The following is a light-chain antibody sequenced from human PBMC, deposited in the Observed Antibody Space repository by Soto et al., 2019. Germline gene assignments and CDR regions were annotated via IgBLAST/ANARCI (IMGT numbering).Light chain of an antibody. CDR1: QSVSSSQ. V-gene: IGKV3-20*01. CDR3: QHYASSLFT. CDR2: GAS. J-gene: IGKJ3*01. Sequence: EIVLTQSPGTLSLSPGQRATLSCRASQSVSSSQLAWYQQKPGQAPRLLIFGASSRATGIPDRFSGSGSGTDFSLTISRLEPEDFAVYYCQHYASSLFTFVPGTKVDVK.